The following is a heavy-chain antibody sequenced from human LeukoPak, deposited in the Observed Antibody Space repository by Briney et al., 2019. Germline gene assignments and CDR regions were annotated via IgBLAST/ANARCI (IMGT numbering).Heavy chain of an antibody. CDR2: VYYSGST. Sequence: SETLSLTCTVSGGSISSYYWSWIRQPPGKGLEWIGYVYYSGSTNYNPSLKSRVTISVDTSKNQFSLKLSSVTAADTAVYYCARFRYSSSQAYYYYYYMDVWGKGTTVTVSS. V-gene: IGHV4-59*12. D-gene: IGHD6-13*01. J-gene: IGHJ6*03. CDR3: ARFRYSSSQAYYYYYYMDV. CDR1: GGSISSYY.